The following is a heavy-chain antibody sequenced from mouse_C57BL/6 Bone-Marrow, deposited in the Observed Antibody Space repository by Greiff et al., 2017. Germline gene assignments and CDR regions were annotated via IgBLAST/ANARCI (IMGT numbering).Heavy chain of an antibody. CDR1: GFTINDDY. Sequence: VQLQQSGAELVKPGASVKLSCTASGFTINDDYMHWVKQRPEQGLEWIGCIDPENGDTEYASKFQGKATITADKSSNTAYLQLSSLTSEDTAVYYWTRGIYCNYAMGYWGQGTSVTVSS. D-gene: IGHD1-1*01. V-gene: IGHV14-4*01. CDR3: TRGIYCNYAMGY. J-gene: IGHJ4*01. CDR2: IDPENGDT.